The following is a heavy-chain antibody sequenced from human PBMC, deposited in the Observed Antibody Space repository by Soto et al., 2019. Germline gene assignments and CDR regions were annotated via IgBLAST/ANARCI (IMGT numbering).Heavy chain of an antibody. CDR1: GGSFSGYY. CDR3: AREAPYSSVWLDY. CDR2: INHSGST. V-gene: IGHV4-34*01. D-gene: IGHD6-19*01. J-gene: IGHJ4*02. Sequence: SETLSLTCAVYGGSFSGYYWSWIRQPPGKGLEWIGEINHSGSTNYNPSLKSRVTISVDTSKNQFSLKLNSVTAADTAVYYCAREAPYSSVWLDYWGQGTLVTVSS.